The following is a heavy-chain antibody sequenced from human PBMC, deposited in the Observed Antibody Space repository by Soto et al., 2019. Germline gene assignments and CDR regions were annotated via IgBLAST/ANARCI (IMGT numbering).Heavy chain of an antibody. V-gene: IGHV1-2*04. J-gene: IGHJ5*02. CDR3: ARKLWFGELSWFDP. CDR1: GYTFTGYY. D-gene: IGHD3-10*01. Sequence: QVQLVQSGAEVKKPGASVKVSCKASGYTFTGYYMHWVRQAPGQGLEWMGWINPNSGGTNYAQEFQGWVTMTRDTSISTAYMELSRLRSDDTAVYYCARKLWFGELSWFDPWGQGTLVTVSS. CDR2: INPNSGGT.